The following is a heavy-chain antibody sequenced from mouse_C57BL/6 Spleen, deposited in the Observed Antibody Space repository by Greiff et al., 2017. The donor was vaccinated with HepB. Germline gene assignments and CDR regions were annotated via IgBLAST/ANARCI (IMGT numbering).Heavy chain of an antibody. CDR3: ARRGITTVVAYYFDY. J-gene: IGHJ2*01. CDR1: GYTFTSYG. CDR2: IYPRSGNT. Sequence: VQLQQSGAELARPGASVKLSCKASGYTFTSYGISWVKQRTGQGLEWIGEIYPRSGNTYYNEKFKGKATLTADKSSSTAYMELRSLTSEDSAVYFWARRGITTVVAYYFDYWGQGTTLTVSS. D-gene: IGHD1-1*01. V-gene: IGHV1-81*01.